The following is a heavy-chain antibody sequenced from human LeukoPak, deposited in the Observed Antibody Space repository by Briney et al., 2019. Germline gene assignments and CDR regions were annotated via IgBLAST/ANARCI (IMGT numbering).Heavy chain of an antibody. J-gene: IGHJ6*03. CDR2: IKQDGSEK. D-gene: IGHD6-13*01. Sequence: GGSLRLSCAASGFTFSSYWMSWVRQAPGKGLAWVANIKQDGSEKYYVDSVKGRFTISRDNAKNSLYLQMNSLRAEDTAVYYCARGGAAAGIFNYYYYMDVWGKGTTVTVSS. V-gene: IGHV3-7*01. CDR3: ARGGAAAGIFNYYYYMDV. CDR1: GFTFSSYW.